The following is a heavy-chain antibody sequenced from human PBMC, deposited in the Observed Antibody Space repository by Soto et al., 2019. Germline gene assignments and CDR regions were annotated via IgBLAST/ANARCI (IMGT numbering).Heavy chain of an antibody. CDR3: AKYCSGGSCHGAFDI. V-gene: IGHV3-30*18. D-gene: IGHD2-15*01. Sequence: PGGSLRLSCAASGFTFSGYCIHWVRQAPGKGLEWVAVISYDGSNKYYADSVKGRFTISRDNSKNRLYLQMNSLRDEHTAVYYSAKYCSGGSCHGAFDIWGQGTMVTVSS. CDR2: ISYDGSNK. J-gene: IGHJ3*02. CDR1: GFTFSGYC.